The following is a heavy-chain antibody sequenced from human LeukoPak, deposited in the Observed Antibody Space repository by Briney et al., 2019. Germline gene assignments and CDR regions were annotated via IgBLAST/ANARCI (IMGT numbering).Heavy chain of an antibody. CDR2: IGTAGDT. Sequence: GGSLRLSCAAPGFTFSSYDMHWVRQATGKGLEWGSAIGTAGDTYYPGSVKGRFTISRENGKNPLYLQMNSLRAGDTAVYYCARESGSYGFDYWGQGTLVTVSS. CDR3: ARESGSYGFDY. J-gene: IGHJ4*02. V-gene: IGHV3-13*01. D-gene: IGHD1-26*01. CDR1: GFTFSSYD.